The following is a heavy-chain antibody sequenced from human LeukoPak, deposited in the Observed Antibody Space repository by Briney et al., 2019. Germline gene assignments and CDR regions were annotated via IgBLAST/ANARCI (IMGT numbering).Heavy chain of an antibody. Sequence: GRSLRLSCAASGFTFSSYAMHWVRQAPGKGLEWVAVISYDGSNKYYADSVKGRFTISRDNAKNSLYLQMNSLRAEDTAVYYCARDGHSSSSGLGYWGQGTLVTVSS. D-gene: IGHD6-6*01. CDR1: GFTFSSYA. CDR3: ARDGHSSSSGLGY. CDR2: ISYDGSNK. V-gene: IGHV3-30-3*01. J-gene: IGHJ4*02.